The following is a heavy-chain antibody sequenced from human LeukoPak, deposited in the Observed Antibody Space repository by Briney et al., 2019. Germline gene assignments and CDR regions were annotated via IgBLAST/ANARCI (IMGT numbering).Heavy chain of an antibody. V-gene: IGHV3-23*01. CDR3: AKDRSDNNTWYAGSH. Sequence: GGSLRLSCAASGFTFSSYAMSRVRQAPGKGLEWVSAISGSGGSTYYADSVKGRFTISRDNSKSTLYLQMNSLRAEDTAVYYCAKDRSDNNTWYAGSHWGQGTLVTVSS. D-gene: IGHD2-8*01. J-gene: IGHJ4*02. CDR2: ISGSGGST. CDR1: GFTFSSYA.